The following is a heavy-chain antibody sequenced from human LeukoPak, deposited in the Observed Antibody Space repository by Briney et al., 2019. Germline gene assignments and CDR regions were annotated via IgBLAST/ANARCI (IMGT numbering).Heavy chain of an antibody. CDR2: INAGNGNT. CDR3: ARAGMAIAVPRL. Sequence: GESLKISCKGSGYSFTSYWIGWVRQAPGQRLEWMGWINAGNGNTKYSQKFQGRVTITRDTSASTGYMELSSLRSEDTGVYYCARAGMAIAVPRLWGQGNLVSVSS. CDR1: GYSFTSYW. D-gene: IGHD6-19*01. J-gene: IGHJ4*02. V-gene: IGHV1-3*01.